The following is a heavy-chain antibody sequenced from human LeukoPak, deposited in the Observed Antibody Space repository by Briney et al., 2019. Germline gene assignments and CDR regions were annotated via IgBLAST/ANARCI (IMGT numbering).Heavy chain of an antibody. Sequence: GGSLRLSCAASGFTFSSYSMNWVRQAPGKGLEWVSYISSSSSTTYYADSVKGRFTISRDNAKNSLYLQMNSLRAEDTAVYYCARDEYSSSYYYYYGMDVWGQGTTVTVSS. CDR1: GFTFSSYS. D-gene: IGHD6-6*01. V-gene: IGHV3-48*01. CDR2: ISSSSSTT. CDR3: ARDEYSSSYYYYYGMDV. J-gene: IGHJ6*02.